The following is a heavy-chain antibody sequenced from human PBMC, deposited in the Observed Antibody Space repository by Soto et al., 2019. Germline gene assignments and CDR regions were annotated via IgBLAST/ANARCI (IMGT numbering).Heavy chain of an antibody. J-gene: IGHJ5*02. CDR1: GGSISSGDYY. Sequence: QVQLQESGPGLVKPSQTLSLTCTVSGGSISSGDYYWSWIRQPPGTGLEWIGYIYYSGSTYYNPSLKSRVTISVDTSKNHCSLKLSSVTAADTAVYYCARERPDGSRLDPWGQGTLVTVSS. D-gene: IGHD6-13*01. CDR2: IYYSGST. CDR3: ARERPDGSRLDP. V-gene: IGHV4-30-4*01.